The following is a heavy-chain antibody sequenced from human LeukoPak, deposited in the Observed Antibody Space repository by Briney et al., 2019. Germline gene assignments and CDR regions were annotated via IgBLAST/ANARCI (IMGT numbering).Heavy chain of an antibody. J-gene: IGHJ4*02. CDR3: AKDLRNYDY. CDR1: GFTFSSYS. V-gene: IGHV3-23*01. Sequence: GGSLGLSCAASGFTFSSYSMNWVRQAPGKGLEWVSAISGSGGTTYYADSVKGRFTLSRDNSKNTLYLQMNSLRVEDTAVYYCAKDLRNYDYWGQGTLVTVTS. CDR2: ISGSGGTT.